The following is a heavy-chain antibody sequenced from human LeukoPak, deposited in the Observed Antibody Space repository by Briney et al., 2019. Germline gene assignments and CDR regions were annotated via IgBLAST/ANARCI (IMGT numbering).Heavy chain of an antibody. CDR3: AREGTAKELLMDV. V-gene: IGHV4-4*07. D-gene: IGHD6-13*01. CDR1: GGSISSYY. J-gene: IGHJ6*04. CDR2: IYTSGST. Sequence: SQTLSLTCTVSGGSISSYYWSWIRQPAGKGLEWIGRIYTSGSTNYNPSLKSRVTMSVDTSKNQFSLKLSSVAAADTAVYYCAREGTAKELLMDVWGKGTTVTVSS.